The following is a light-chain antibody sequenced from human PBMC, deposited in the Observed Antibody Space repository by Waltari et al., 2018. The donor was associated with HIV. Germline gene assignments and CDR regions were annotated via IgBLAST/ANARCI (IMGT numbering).Light chain of an antibody. V-gene: IGLV2-8*01. CDR3: SSYANKNGFYVV. CDR1: NSDIGGYNY. J-gene: IGLJ2*01. CDR2: EVT. Sequence: QSALTQPPSASGSPGQSVTISCTGTNSDIGGYNYVSWSQQHPGKAPKLVISEVTKRPWGVPGRFAGSKSGTTASLTVSGLQAEDEADYYCSSYANKNGFYVVFGGGTRLTVL.